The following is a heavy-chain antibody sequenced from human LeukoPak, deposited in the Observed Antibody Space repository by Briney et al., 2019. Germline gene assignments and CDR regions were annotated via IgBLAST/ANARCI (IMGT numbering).Heavy chain of an antibody. D-gene: IGHD2-15*01. J-gene: IGHJ4*02. CDR2: IYYSGST. CDR1: GGSISSYY. Sequence: SETLSLTXTVSGGSISSYYWSWIGQPPGKGLEWIGYIYYSGSTNYNPSLKSRVTISVDTSKNRFSLKLSSVTAADTAVYYCARQMMGFAVVVAAIPPHFDYWGQGTLVTVSS. CDR3: ARQMMGFAVVVAAIPPHFDY. V-gene: IGHV4-59*08.